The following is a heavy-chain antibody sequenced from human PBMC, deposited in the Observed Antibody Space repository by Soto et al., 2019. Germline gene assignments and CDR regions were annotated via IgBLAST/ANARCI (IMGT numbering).Heavy chain of an antibody. CDR2: ISYDGSNK. J-gene: IGHJ5*02. V-gene: IGHV3-30*18. CDR3: AKGDYYGSGSYPNWFDP. D-gene: IGHD3-10*01. Sequence: GGSLRLSCAASGFTFSSYGMHWVRQAPGKGLEWVAVISYDGSNKYYADSVKGRFTISRDNSKNTLYPQMNSLRAEDTAVYYCAKGDYYGSGSYPNWFDPWGQGTLVTVSS. CDR1: GFTFSSYG.